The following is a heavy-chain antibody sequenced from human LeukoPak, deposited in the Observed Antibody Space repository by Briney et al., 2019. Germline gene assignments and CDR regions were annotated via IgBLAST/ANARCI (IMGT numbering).Heavy chain of an antibody. J-gene: IGHJ3*02. Sequence: GGSLRLSCAASGFTFSSYSMNWVRQAPGKGLEWVSSISSSSYIYYADSVKGRFTISRDNAKNSLYLQMNSLRAEDTAVYYCASRTREAVAGTGGGAFDIWGQGTMVTVSS. CDR3: ASRTREAVAGTGGGAFDI. V-gene: IGHV3-21*01. D-gene: IGHD6-19*01. CDR1: GFTFSSYS. CDR2: ISSSSYI.